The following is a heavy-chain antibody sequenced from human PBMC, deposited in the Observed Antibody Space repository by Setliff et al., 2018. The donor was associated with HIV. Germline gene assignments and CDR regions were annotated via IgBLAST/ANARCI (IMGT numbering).Heavy chain of an antibody. Sequence: PSETLSLTCTVSGGSISSSSYYWGWIRQPPGKGLEWIGSIYYSGSTYYNPSLKSRVTISVDTSKNQFSLKLSSVTAADTAVYYCVIRRNFDWLMKSGPFDHWGQGILVTVSS. V-gene: IGHV4-39*07. CDR1: GGSISSSSYY. CDR3: VIRRNFDWLMKSGPFDH. D-gene: IGHD3-9*01. CDR2: IYYSGST. J-gene: IGHJ4*02.